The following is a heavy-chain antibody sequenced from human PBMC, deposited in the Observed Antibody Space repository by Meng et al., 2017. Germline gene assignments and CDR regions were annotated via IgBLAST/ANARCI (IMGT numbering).Heavy chain of an antibody. CDR2: IYHSGST. Sequence: ESLKISCTVSGYSISSCYYWGWIRQPPGKGLEWIGSIYHSGSTYYTPSLKRRVTISVDTSKNQFSLKLSSVTAADTAVYYCAKGTLGATTDAFDIWGQGTLVTVSS. V-gene: IGHV4-38-2*02. CDR1: GYSISSCYY. CDR3: AKGTLGATTDAFDI. J-gene: IGHJ3*02. D-gene: IGHD1-26*01.